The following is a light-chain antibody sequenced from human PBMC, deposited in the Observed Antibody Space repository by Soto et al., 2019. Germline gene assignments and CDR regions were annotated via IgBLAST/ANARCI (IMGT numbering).Light chain of an antibody. V-gene: IGKV3-20*01. CDR3: HQYGSSAWT. CDR2: GAS. CDR1: QSVSSSY. Sequence: EIVMTQSPGTLSLSPGERATLSCRASQSVSSSYLAWYQQTPGQAPRLLIYGASSRATGIPDRFSGSGSGTDFTLIISRLEPEDFAVYYCHQYGSSAWTFGQGTKVDI. J-gene: IGKJ1*01.